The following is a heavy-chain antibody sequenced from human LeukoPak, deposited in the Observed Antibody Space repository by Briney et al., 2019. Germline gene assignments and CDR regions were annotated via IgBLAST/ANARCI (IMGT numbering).Heavy chain of an antibody. V-gene: IGHV4-39*01. CDR3: VRPPGPNYDYVWGSYP. D-gene: IGHD3-16*02. Sequence: SETLSLTCTVSGGSISSSSYYWGWIRQPPGKGLEWIGSIYYSGSTYYNPSLKSRVTISVDTSKNHFSLKLSSVTAADTAVYYCVRPPGPNYDYVWGSYPWGQGTLVTVSS. CDR1: GGSISSSSYY. J-gene: IGHJ4*02. CDR2: IYYSGST.